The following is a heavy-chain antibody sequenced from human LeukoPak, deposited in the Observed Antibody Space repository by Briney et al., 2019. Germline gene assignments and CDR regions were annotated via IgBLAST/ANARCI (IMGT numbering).Heavy chain of an antibody. V-gene: IGHV4-39*07. CDR3: ARDKVGFDY. D-gene: IGHD1-26*01. Sequence: SETLSLTCTVSGGSISSGNYYWSWIRQPPGKGLEWIGEINHSGSTNYNPSLKSRVTISVDTSKNQFSLKLSSVTAADTAVYYCARDKVGFDYWGQGTLVTVSS. CDR1: GGSISSGNYY. CDR2: INHSGST. J-gene: IGHJ4*02.